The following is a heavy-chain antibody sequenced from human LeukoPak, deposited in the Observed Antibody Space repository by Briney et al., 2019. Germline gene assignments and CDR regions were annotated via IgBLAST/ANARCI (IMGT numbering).Heavy chain of an antibody. D-gene: IGHD6-6*01. Sequence: PGGSLRLSCVASGFTFSGSDIHWVRQASGKGLKWVGRIRSKESSYATAYVASVKGRFTISRDDSKNTAYLQMNSLKTEDTAVYYCARHRAYSSSSPFDYWGQGTLVTVSS. CDR2: IRSKESSYAT. J-gene: IGHJ4*02. V-gene: IGHV3-73*01. CDR3: ARHRAYSSSSPFDY. CDR1: GFTFSGSD.